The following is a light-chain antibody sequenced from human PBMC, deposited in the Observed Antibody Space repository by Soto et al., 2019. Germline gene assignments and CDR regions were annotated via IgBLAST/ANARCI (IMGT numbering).Light chain of an antibody. J-gene: IGLJ1*01. Sequence: SYELTQPPSVSVSPGQTASITCSGDKLGDKYACWYQQKPGQSPVLVIYQDSRRPSGIPERFSGSNSRNTATLTISGTQAMDEADYYCQTWDSSTYVFITGTMLTV. CDR1: KLGDKY. CDR3: QTWDSSTYV. CDR2: QDS. V-gene: IGLV3-1*01.